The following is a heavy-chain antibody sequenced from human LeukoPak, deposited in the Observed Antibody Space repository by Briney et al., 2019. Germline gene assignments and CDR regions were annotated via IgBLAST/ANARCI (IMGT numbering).Heavy chain of an antibody. J-gene: IGHJ6*04. V-gene: IGHV3-21*01. Sequence: GGSLRLSCAASGFTFSSYSMNWVRQAPGKGLEWVSSISSSSSYIYYADSVKGRFTISRDNAKNSLYLQMNSLRAEDTAVYYCAGDRGTRYYYYYGMDVWGKGTTVTVSS. CDR2: ISSSSSYI. D-gene: IGHD1-14*01. CDR3: AGDRGTRYYYYYGMDV. CDR1: GFTFSSYS.